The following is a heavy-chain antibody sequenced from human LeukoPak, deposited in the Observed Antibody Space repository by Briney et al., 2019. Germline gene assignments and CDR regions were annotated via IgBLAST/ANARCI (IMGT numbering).Heavy chain of an antibody. D-gene: IGHD2-8*02. CDR2: ISAYNGDT. J-gene: IGHJ4*02. CDR1: GYIFASYG. Sequence: ASVKVSCKASGYIFASYGISWVRQAPGQGLEWLGWISAYNGDTKYAQHLQGRVTLTTDTSTGTAYMELRSLTADDTALYYCARDTARTITPGGPDYWGRGTLITVSS. CDR3: ARDTARTITPGGPDY. V-gene: IGHV1-18*01.